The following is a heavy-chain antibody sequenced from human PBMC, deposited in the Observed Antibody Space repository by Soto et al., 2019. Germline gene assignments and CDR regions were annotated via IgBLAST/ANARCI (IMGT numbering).Heavy chain of an antibody. CDR3: ARESVSGTYRFDS. CDR2: IHDTGRP. CDR1: GDSLSTYY. Sequence: QVQLQESGPGLVRPSETLSLTCTVSGDSLSTYYWSWIRQHAGERLEWIGRIHDTGRPNYNPSLKSRVTKSVDTSKNQFSLRVNSVTAADTAVYYCARESVSGTYRFDSWGQGTLVTVSS. D-gene: IGHD3-16*02. J-gene: IGHJ4*02. V-gene: IGHV4-4*07.